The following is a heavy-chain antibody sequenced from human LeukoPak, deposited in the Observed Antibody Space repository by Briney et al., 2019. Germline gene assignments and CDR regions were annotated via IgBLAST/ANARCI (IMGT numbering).Heavy chain of an antibody. J-gene: IGHJ6*02. CDR3: ARDSWGMDV. V-gene: IGHV3-33*01. CDR2: IWYDGSNK. CDR1: GFTFSSYG. Sequence: GRSLRLSCAASGFTFSSYGMHWVRQAPGKGLEWVAVIWYDGSNKYYADSVKGRFTISRDNSKNTLYLQMNSLRAEDTAVYYCARDSWGMDVWGQGTTVTVSS.